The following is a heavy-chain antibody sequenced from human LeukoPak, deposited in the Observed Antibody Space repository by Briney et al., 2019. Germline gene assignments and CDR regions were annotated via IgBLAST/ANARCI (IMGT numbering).Heavy chain of an antibody. CDR2: IYYSGST. V-gene: IGHV4-59*12. CDR3: ARDKQWDDAFDI. D-gene: IGHD6-19*01. CDR1: GGSISSYY. Sequence: SETLSLTCTVSGGSISSYYWSWIRQPPGKGLEWIGYIYYSGSTYYNPSLKSRVTISVDTSKNQFSLKLSSVTAADTAVYYCARDKQWDDAFDIWGQGTMVTVSS. J-gene: IGHJ3*02.